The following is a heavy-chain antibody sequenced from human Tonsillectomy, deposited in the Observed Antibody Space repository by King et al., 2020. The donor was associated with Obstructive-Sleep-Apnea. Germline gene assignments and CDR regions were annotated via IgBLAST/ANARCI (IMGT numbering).Heavy chain of an antibody. V-gene: IGHV4-31*03. CDR1: GGSFGSGGFY. J-gene: IGHJ4*02. D-gene: IGHD2/OR15-2a*01. CDR3: ARLSPASDVNTYYYFDY. CDR2: IYDSGST. Sequence: QLQESGPRLVKPSQTLSLTCTVSGGSFGSGGFYWSWIRQLSGRGLEWIGDIYDSGSTYYNPSLKRRVFISVDTSKKQFSLQLTSVTAADTAVYYWARLSPASDVNTYYYFDYGGQGTLVTVSS.